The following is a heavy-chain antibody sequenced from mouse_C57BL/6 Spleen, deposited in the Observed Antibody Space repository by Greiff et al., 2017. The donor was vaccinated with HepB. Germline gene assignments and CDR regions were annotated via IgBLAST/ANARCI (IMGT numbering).Heavy chain of an antibody. D-gene: IGHD4-1*01. V-gene: IGHV1-54*01. Sequence: VQLKQSGAELVRPGTSVKVSCKASGYAFTNYLIEWVKQRPGQGLEWIGVINPGSGGTNYNEKFKGKATLTADKSSSTAYMQLSSLTSEDSAVYFCARRNSWEGAMDYWGQGTSVTVSS. CDR3: ARRNSWEGAMDY. J-gene: IGHJ4*01. CDR1: GYAFTNYL. CDR2: INPGSGGT.